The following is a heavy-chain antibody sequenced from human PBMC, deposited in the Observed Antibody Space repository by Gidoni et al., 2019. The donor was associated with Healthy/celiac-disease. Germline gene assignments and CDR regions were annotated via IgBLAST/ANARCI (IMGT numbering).Heavy chain of an antibody. CDR1: RFTSSSYA. Sequence: EVQLLESGGGLVQPGGSLRLSCAASRFTSSSYAMSWVRQAPGKGLEWVSSIRVSGGSTYYADSVKGRFTISRDNSKNTLYLQMNSLRAEDTAVYYCAKDSRGVITYNWFDPWGKGTLVTVSS. J-gene: IGHJ5*02. V-gene: IGHV3-23*01. D-gene: IGHD3-3*01. CDR3: AKDSRGVITYNWFDP. CDR2: IRVSGGST.